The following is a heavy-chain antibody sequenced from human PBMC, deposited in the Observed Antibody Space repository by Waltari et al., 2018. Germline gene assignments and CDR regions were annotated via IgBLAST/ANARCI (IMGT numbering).Heavy chain of an antibody. CDR1: GFTFNGHS. D-gene: IGHD3-3*01. CDR2: VTGSSDST. Sequence: EVQLVESGGTLVQPGGSLKLSCVASGFTFNGHSMNWVRQAPGKGLEWSSYVTGSSDSTSYAASGQGRFIVSRDNAQNALYLQMTGVRAEDTAIYYCAADGVRVLPGDAFDIWGQGTMVTVSS. J-gene: IGHJ3*02. CDR3: AADGVRVLPGDAFDI. V-gene: IGHV3-48*04.